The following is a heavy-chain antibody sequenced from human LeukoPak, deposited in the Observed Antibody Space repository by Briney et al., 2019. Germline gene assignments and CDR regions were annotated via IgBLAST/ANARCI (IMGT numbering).Heavy chain of an antibody. CDR3: ARSRLSGINDAFDI. Sequence: GGSLRLSCAASGFTFSSYEMNWVRQAPGKGLEWVSYISTSSSYIYYADSVKGRFTISRDNARNSLYLQMNTLRAEDTAVYYCARSRLSGINDAFDIWGQGTMVTVSS. V-gene: IGHV3-21*05. J-gene: IGHJ3*02. D-gene: IGHD3-3*01. CDR2: ISTSSSYI. CDR1: GFTFSSYE.